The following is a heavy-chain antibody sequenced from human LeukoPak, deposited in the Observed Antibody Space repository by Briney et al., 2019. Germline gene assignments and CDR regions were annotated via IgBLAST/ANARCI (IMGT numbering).Heavy chain of an antibody. CDR3: ASNLPGYSSSWYRGPFDY. CDR2: IIPIFGIA. D-gene: IGHD6-13*01. J-gene: IGHJ4*02. Sequence: SVKVSCKASGGTFSSYAISWVRQAPGQGLERMGRIIPIFGIANYAQKFQGRVTITADKSTSTAYMELSSLRSEDTAVYYCASNLPGYSSSWYRGPFDYWGQGTLVTVSS. CDR1: GGTFSSYA. V-gene: IGHV1-69*04.